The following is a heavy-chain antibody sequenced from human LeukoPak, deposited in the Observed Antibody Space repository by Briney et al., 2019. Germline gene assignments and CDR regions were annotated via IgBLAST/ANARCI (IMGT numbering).Heavy chain of an antibody. CDR1: GGSISSSSYY. Sequence: SETLSLTCTVSGGSISSSSYYWGWIRQPPGKGLEWIGSIYYSGSTYYNPSLKSRVTISVDTSKNQFSLKLSSVTAADTAVYYCARRRGYSSGWSASWFDPRGQGTLVTVSS. CDR3: ARRRGYSSGWSASWFDP. D-gene: IGHD6-19*01. V-gene: IGHV4-39*01. CDR2: IYYSGST. J-gene: IGHJ5*02.